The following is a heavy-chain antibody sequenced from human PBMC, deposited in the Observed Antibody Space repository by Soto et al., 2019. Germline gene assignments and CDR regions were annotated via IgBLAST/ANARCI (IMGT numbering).Heavy chain of an antibody. V-gene: IGHV3-15*01. CDR2: IRSKTDGGTA. Sequence: EVQLVVSGGDLVKPGGSRRLSCAASGFTFSNAWMNWVRQAPGKGLEWVGRIRSKTDGGTADYAAPVKGRFTISRDDSKTTGSVQMNRLKPEDAGVSYCNTGSWYENLTGRLLFDYWGQGTLVTVSS. D-gene: IGHD3-10*01. J-gene: IGHJ4*02. CDR3: NTGSWYENLTGRLLFDY. CDR1: GFTFSNAW.